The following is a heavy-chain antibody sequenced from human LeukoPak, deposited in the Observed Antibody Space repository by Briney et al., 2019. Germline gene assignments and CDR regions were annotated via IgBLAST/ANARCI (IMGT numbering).Heavy chain of an antibody. Sequence: SETLSFTCTVSGGSISSYYWSWIRQPPGKGLEWIGYIYYSGSTNYNPSLKSRVTISVDTSKNQFSLKLSSVTAADTAVYYCARVDGSWGYFDYWGQGTLVTVSS. D-gene: IGHD6-13*01. J-gene: IGHJ4*02. CDR3: ARVDGSWGYFDY. CDR2: IYYSGST. V-gene: IGHV4-59*01. CDR1: GGSISSYY.